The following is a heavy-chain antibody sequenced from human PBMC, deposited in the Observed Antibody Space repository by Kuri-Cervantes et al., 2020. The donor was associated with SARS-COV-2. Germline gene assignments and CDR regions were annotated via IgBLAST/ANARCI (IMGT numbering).Heavy chain of an antibody. CDR3: ARDGGNSPGAFDI. V-gene: IGHV3-30*02. CDR2: IRYDGGNK. CDR1: GFTFSSYG. Sequence: GGSLRLSCAASGFTFSSYGMHWVRQAPGKGLEWVAFIRYDGGNKYYADSVKGRFTISRDNSKNTLYLQMGSLRAEDMAVYYCARDGGNSPGAFDIWGQGTMVTVSS. J-gene: IGHJ3*02. D-gene: IGHD4-23*01.